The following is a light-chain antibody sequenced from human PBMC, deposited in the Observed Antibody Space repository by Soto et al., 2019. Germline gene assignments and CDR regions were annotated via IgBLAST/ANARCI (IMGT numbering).Light chain of an antibody. Sequence: AIQMTQSPSSLSASVGDRVTITCRASQGIRNDLGWYQQKPGKAPKLLIYAASSLQSGGPSRFSGSGSGTDFPLTISSLQPEDFATYYCLQDYNFPPTFGQGTKVDIK. CDR2: AAS. J-gene: IGKJ1*01. V-gene: IGKV1-6*01. CDR1: QGIRND. CDR3: LQDYNFPPT.